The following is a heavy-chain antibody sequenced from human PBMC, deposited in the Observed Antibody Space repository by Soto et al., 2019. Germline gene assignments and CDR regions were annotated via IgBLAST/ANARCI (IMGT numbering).Heavy chain of an antibody. CDR1: NASVSSGTCS. CDR3: ARGRYYSGMDV. J-gene: IGHJ6*02. Sequence: PSETLSLIATVSNASVSSGTCSWSSVRQPAGEGVGWIGDIYYSGTTYYTTSLTSRLTMTMDRAHYHFFLNLTSVTAADTAVYFCARGRYYSGMDVWGQGITVTVYS. V-gene: IGHV4-30-2*01. CDR2: IYYSGTT.